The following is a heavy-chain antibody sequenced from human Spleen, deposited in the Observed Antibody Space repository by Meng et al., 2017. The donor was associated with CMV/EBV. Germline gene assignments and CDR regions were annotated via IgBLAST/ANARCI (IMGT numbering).Heavy chain of an antibody. CDR2: INHSGST. CDR1: GGSFSTYY. Sequence: SETLSLTCAVYGGSFSTYYWSWIRQPPGKGLEWIGEINHSGSTNYNPSLKSRLTISVDSSKNQFSLKLSSVTAADTAVYYCAYGYYDSSGYTPDYGMDVWGQGTTVTVSS. V-gene: IGHV4-34*01. D-gene: IGHD3-22*01. CDR3: AYGYYDSSGYTPDYGMDV. J-gene: IGHJ6*02.